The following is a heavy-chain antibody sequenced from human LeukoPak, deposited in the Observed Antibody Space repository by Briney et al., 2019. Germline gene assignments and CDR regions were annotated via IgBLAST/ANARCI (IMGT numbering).Heavy chain of an antibody. Sequence: GSLRLSCAASGFTVSRIWMHWVRQAPGKGLVWVSRINGDGSSTNYADSVRGRFTISRDNAKNTVYLQMDSLRAEDTAVYYCARDYWGGGDSWGQGTLVTVSS. CDR2: INGDGSST. J-gene: IGHJ4*02. V-gene: IGHV3-74*01. D-gene: IGHD3-16*01. CDR1: GFTVSRIW. CDR3: ARDYWGGGDS.